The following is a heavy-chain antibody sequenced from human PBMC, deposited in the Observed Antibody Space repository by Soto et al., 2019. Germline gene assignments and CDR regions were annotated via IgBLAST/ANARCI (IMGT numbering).Heavy chain of an antibody. V-gene: IGHV4-31*03. D-gene: IGHD3-22*01. CDR3: TRVGYYYDSSGYYHNWFDP. CDR2: IYYSGST. CDR1: GGSISSGGYY. J-gene: IGHJ5*02. Sequence: PSETLSLTGTASGGSISSGGYYWSWIRQHPWKGVEWIGYIYYSGSTYYNPSLKSRVTISVDTSKNQFSLKLSSVTAADTAVYYCTRVGYYYDSSGYYHNWFDPWGQGTLVTVSS.